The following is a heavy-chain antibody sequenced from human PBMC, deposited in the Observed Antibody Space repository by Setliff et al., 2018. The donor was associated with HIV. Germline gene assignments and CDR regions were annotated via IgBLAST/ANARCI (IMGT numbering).Heavy chain of an antibody. J-gene: IGHJ4*02. V-gene: IGHV4-59*01. CDR1: SDSIRFYY. CDR2: VYYTGST. CDR3: ARDSGGYSYGFAVGSFDY. Sequence: SETLSLTCTVSSDSIRFYYWTWIRQPPGKGLEWIGNVYYTGSTNYNPSLKSRITISIDTSKSQFSLKLTSVAAADTAVYYCARDSGGYSYGFAVGSFDYWGQGALVTVSS. D-gene: IGHD5-18*01.